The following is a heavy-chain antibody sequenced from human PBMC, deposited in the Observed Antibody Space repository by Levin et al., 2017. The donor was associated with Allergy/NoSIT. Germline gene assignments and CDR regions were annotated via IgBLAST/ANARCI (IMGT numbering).Heavy chain of an antibody. D-gene: IGHD7-27*01. CDR1: GFTVSSNY. J-gene: IGHJ6*03. CDR2: IYSGGST. V-gene: IGHV3-66*02. Sequence: GESLKISCAASGFTVSSNYMSWVRQAPGKGLEWVSVIYSGGSTYYADSVKGRFTISRDNSKNTLYLQMNSLRAEDTAVYYCARDFRGKLGTGYYYMDVWGKGTTVTVSS. CDR3: ARDFRGKLGTGYYYMDV.